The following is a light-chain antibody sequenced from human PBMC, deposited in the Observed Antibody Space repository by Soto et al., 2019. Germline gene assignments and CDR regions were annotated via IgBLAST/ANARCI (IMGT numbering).Light chain of an antibody. Sequence: DIQMTQSPSPLSASVGDRVTITCRASQTISTYLNWYQQKPGKAHKLLIYGASSLQSGVPSRFSGSGSGTDFTLTISSLQPEDFGTYYCQQSFSTPRTFGQGTKVDIK. CDR3: QQSFSTPRT. CDR2: GAS. V-gene: IGKV1-39*01. J-gene: IGKJ1*01. CDR1: QTISTY.